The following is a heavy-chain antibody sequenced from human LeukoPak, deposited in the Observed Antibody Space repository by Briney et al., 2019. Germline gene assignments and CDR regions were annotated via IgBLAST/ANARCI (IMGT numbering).Heavy chain of an antibody. CDR2: IDSRSGTI. V-gene: IGHV3-48*02. CDR1: GFTFSTYS. Sequence: QPGGSLRLSCAASGFTFSTYSMNWVRQAPGKGLEWVSYIDSRSGTIYYADSVKCRFTITRDNANKSLYLQVNSLRDEDTAVYYCAGEVGSWYDYWGQGTLVTVSS. D-gene: IGHD6-13*01. CDR3: AGEVGSWYDY. J-gene: IGHJ4*02.